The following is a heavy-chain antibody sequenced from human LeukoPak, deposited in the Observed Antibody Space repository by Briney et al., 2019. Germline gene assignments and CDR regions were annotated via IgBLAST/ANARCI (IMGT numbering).Heavy chain of an antibody. CDR3: AKDQGEAVVPRRFDY. J-gene: IGHJ4*02. V-gene: IGHV3-23*01. CDR1: GLTFSNFA. D-gene: IGHD4-23*01. Sequence: PGGSLRLSCTASGLTFSNFAMSWVRQAPGKGLEWVSTIYYSGDNAYSADSVKGRFTVSRDNSRNTLYLQMNNLRADDTAVYYCAKDQGEAVVPRRFDYWGQGTLVIVSP. CDR2: IYYSGDNA.